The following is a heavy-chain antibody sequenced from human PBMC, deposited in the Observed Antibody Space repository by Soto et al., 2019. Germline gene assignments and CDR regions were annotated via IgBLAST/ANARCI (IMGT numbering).Heavy chain of an antibody. V-gene: IGHV2-5*02. D-gene: IGHD1-1*01. J-gene: IGHJ3*02. CDR1: GFSLSTSGVG. CDR3: AHGQGSTVRLEEDAFDI. Sequence: SGPTLVNPTQTLTLTCTFSGFSLSTSGVGVGWIRQPPGKALEWLALIYWDDDRRYSPSLKSRLTITKDTSKNQVVLTMTNMDPVDTATYYCAHGQGSTVRLEEDAFDIWGKGTMVTVS. CDR2: IYWDDDR.